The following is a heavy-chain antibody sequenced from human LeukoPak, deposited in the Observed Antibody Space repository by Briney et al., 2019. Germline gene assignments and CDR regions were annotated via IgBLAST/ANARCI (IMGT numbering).Heavy chain of an antibody. D-gene: IGHD4-23*01. CDR3: ARGGKATVVTM. Sequence: PSETLSLTCTVSGGSINSYYWSWIRQPAGKGLEWIGRIYSSGSTNYNPSLKSRVSMSVGTSKNQFSLKLTSVTAADTALYYCARGGKATVVTMWGQGILVTVSS. V-gene: IGHV4-4*07. J-gene: IGHJ4*02. CDR2: IYSSGST. CDR1: GGSINSYY.